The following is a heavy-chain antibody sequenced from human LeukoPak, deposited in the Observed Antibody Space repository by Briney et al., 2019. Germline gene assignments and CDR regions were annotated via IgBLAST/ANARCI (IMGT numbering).Heavy chain of an antibody. D-gene: IGHD3-22*01. Sequence: SETLSLTCTVSGGSISSSSYYWGWIRQPPGKGLEWIGSIYYSGSTYYNPSLKSRVTISVDTSKNQFSLKLSSVTAADTAVYYCAREGRDYYDDRLWSFDIWGQGTMVTVSS. CDR3: AREGRDYYDDRLWSFDI. CDR1: GGSISSSSYY. CDR2: IYYSGST. V-gene: IGHV4-39*07. J-gene: IGHJ3*02.